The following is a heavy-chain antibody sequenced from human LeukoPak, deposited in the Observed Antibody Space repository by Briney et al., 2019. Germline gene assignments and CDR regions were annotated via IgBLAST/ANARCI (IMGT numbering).Heavy chain of an antibody. CDR3: AKGSLAAAAWNYFDY. V-gene: IGHV3-9*03. Sequence: PGGSLRLSCAASGFTFDDYAMHWVRQAPGKGLEWVSGISWNSGTIAYADSVKGRFTISRDNAKNSLYLQMNSLRAEDMALYYCAKGSLAAAAWNYFDYWGQGTLVTVSS. CDR1: GFTFDDYA. J-gene: IGHJ4*02. D-gene: IGHD6-13*01. CDR2: ISWNSGTI.